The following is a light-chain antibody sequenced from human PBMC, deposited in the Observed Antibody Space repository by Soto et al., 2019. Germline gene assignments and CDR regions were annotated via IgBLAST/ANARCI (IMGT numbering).Light chain of an antibody. CDR3: LQDHDYPHT. CDR1: QGVGDY. J-gene: IGKJ1*01. V-gene: IGKV1-6*01. CDR2: AAS. Sequence: AIQMTQSPSSLSASVGDRVTITCRASQGVGDYLGWYQQRPGKAPKVLIYAASTLQTGVPSRFSGSGSGTFFTPTISSLQPDDSATYYCLQDHDYPHTFGQGTKVEIK.